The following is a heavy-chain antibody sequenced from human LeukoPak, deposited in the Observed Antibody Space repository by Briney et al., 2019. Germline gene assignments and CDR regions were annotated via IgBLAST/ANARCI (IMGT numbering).Heavy chain of an antibody. Sequence: ASVKVSCKASGYTFTSYGISWVRQAPGQGLEWMVWISAYNGNTNYAQKLQGRVTMTTDTSTSTAYMELRSLRSDDTAVYYCARVGFGYCSGGSCYGWFDPWGQGTLVTVSS. CDR3: ARVGFGYCSGGSCYGWFDP. J-gene: IGHJ5*02. CDR2: ISAYNGNT. V-gene: IGHV1-18*01. CDR1: GYTFTSYG. D-gene: IGHD2-15*01.